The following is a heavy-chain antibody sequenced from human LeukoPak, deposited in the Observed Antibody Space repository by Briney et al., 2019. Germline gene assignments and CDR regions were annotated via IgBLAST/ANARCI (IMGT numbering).Heavy chain of an antibody. CDR3: ARDGGNGVPFDY. Sequence: GGSLRLSCVVSGFTFSSYNMDWVRQTPGKGLEWVSYINSGSSTLYYADSVKGRFTISRDNARNSLYLQMNNLRAEDTAVYYCARDGGNGVPFDYWGQGTLVTVSS. J-gene: IGHJ4*02. CDR2: INSGSSTL. CDR1: GFTFSSYN. D-gene: IGHD3-16*01. V-gene: IGHV3-48*04.